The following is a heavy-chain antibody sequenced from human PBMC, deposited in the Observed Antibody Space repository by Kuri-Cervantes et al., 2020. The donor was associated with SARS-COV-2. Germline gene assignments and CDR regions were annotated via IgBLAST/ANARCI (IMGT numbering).Heavy chain of an antibody. D-gene: IGHD3-3*01. J-gene: IGHJ6*03. CDR3: ARGPGHYDFWSGDYYYYYMDV. CDR2: IYYSGST. Sequence: SETLSLTCTVSGGSISSYYWSWIRQPPGKGLEWIGYIYYSGSTNYNPSLKSRVTISVDTSKNQFSLMLSSVTAADTAVYYCARGPGHYDFWSGDYYYYYMDVWGKGTTVTVSS. CDR1: GGSISSYY. V-gene: IGHV4-59*08.